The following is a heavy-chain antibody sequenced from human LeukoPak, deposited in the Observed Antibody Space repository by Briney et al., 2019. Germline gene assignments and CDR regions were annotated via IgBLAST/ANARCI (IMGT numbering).Heavy chain of an antibody. CDR1: GGTFSSDA. V-gene: IGHV1-69*04. CDR3: ARDSTPYYDFWSGYYNDY. Sequence: SVKVSCKASGGTFSSDAINWVRQAPGLGLEWIGRLIPMVDIPNYAQNFQGRVTITADKSTSTAYMELSSLRSEDTAVYYCARDSTPYYDFWSGYYNDYWGQGTLVTVSS. D-gene: IGHD3-3*01. J-gene: IGHJ4*02. CDR2: LIPMVDIP.